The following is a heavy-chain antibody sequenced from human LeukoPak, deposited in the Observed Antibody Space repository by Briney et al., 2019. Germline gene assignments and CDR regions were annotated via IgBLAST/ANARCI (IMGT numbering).Heavy chain of an antibody. J-gene: IGHJ4*02. CDR1: GGSITTHY. V-gene: IGHV4-59*11. CDR2: IYFSGST. D-gene: IGHD2-15*01. CDR3: ARERGSGGFDY. Sequence: PSETLSLTCAVSGGSITTHYWSWIRQPPGKGPEWIGYIYFSGSTDYNPSLQSRVTISVDTSKNQFSLKLSSETAADTAVYYCARERGSGGFDYWGQGTLVTVSS.